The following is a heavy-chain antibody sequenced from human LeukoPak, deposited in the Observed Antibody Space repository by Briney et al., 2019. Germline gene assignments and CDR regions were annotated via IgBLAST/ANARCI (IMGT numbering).Heavy chain of an antibody. J-gene: IGHJ3*02. Sequence: SETLSLTCAVYGGSFSGYYWSWIRQPPGKGLEWIGEINHSGSTNYNPSLKSRVTISVDTSKNQFSLKLSSVTAADTAVYYCARDKSRTHGSADAFDIWGQGTMVTVSS. CDR1: GGSFSGYY. V-gene: IGHV4-34*01. D-gene: IGHD1-14*01. CDR2: INHSGST. CDR3: ARDKSRTHGSADAFDI.